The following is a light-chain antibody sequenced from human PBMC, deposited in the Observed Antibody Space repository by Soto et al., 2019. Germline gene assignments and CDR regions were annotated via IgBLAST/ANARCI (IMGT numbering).Light chain of an antibody. J-gene: IGLJ3*02. CDR3: VAWDDSLQTWV. V-gene: IGLV1-44*01. Sequence: QSVLTQPPSASGTPGQRVTISCSGSSSNIGSHTVNWYQQLPGTAPKLLIYTHNQRPSGVPDRFSDSKSGTSASLAISGLQSEDEADYYCVAWDDSLQTWVFGGGTKLTVL. CDR2: THN. CDR1: SSNIGSHT.